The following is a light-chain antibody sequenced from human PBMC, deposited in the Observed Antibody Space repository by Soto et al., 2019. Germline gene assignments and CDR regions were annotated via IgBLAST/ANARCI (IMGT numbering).Light chain of an antibody. CDR2: EVS. J-gene: IGLJ1*01. CDR1: SSDVGGYNS. V-gene: IGLV2-14*01. Sequence: QSALTQPASVSGSPGQSITISCTGTSSDVGGYNSVSWFQQHPSKAPKLIIYEVSHRPSGVSIRFSGSKSGNTASLTISRLQAEDEADDYCNSYRHSTTLVFGTGTKLTVL. CDR3: NSYRHSTTLV.